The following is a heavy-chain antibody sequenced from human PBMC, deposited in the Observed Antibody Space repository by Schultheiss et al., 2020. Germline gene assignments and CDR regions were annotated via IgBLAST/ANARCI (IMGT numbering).Heavy chain of an antibody. V-gene: IGHV3-11*04. CDR3: AREGRASPYFDY. CDR2: ISSSGRTI. Sequence: GGSLRLSCAASGFTFSDYYMSWIRQAPGKGLEWVSYISSSGRTIYYADSVRGRFTISRDNAKNSLYLQMNSLRAEDTAVYYCAREGRASPYFDYWGQGTLVTVSS. J-gene: IGHJ4*02. CDR1: GFTFSDYY.